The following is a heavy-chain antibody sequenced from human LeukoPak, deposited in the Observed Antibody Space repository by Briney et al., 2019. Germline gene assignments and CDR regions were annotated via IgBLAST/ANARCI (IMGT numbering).Heavy chain of an antibody. CDR3: ARRGSSGYHVLDY. CDR1: GFTFSDYY. D-gene: IGHD3-22*01. Sequence: GGSLRLSCAASGFTFSDYYMSWIRQAPGKGLEWVSSISSSSSYIYYADSVKGRFTISRDNAKNSLYLQMNSLRAEDTAVYYCARRGSSGYHVLDYWGQGTLVTVSS. J-gene: IGHJ4*02. CDR2: ISSSSSYI. V-gene: IGHV3-21*01.